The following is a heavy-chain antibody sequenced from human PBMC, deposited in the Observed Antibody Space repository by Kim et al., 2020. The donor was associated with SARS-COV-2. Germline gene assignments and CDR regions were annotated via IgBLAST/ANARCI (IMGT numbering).Heavy chain of an antibody. J-gene: IGHJ3*02. Sequence: QKFQGRVTMTRNTSISTAYMELSSLRSEGTAVYYCARGGPPEYQPRAFDIWGQGTMVTVSS. D-gene: IGHD2-2*01. V-gene: IGHV1-8*01. CDR3: ARGGPPEYQPRAFDI.